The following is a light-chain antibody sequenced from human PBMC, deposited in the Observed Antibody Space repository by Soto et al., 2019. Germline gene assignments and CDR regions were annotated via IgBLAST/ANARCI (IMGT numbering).Light chain of an antibody. CDR1: QSVSTN. Sequence: EIVMSQSPATLSVSPGERATLSCRASQSVSTNLAWYQQKPGQAPRLLINGASTRATGVPARFSGSGSGTEFTLTISSLQSEDSAVYFCHQYKKWPLTCGPGTKGD. J-gene: IGKJ3*01. CDR3: HQYKKWPLT. V-gene: IGKV3-15*01. CDR2: GAS.